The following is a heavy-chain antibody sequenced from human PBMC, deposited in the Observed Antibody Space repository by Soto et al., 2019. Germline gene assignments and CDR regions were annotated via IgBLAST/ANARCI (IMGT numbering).Heavy chain of an antibody. CDR1: GGSISSSSYY. J-gene: IGHJ4*02. CDR3: ARLAAAAPPYYFDY. D-gene: IGHD6-13*01. V-gene: IGHV4-39*01. CDR2: IYYSGST. Sequence: QLQLQESGPGLVKPSETLSLTCTVSGGSISSSSYYWGWIRQPPGKGLEWIGSIYYSGSTYYNPSLKSRVTISVDTSKNQFSLKLSSVTAADTAVYYCARLAAAAPPYYFDYWGQGTLVTVSS.